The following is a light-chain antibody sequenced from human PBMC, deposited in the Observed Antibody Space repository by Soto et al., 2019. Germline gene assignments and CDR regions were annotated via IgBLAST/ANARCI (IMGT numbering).Light chain of an antibody. CDR1: RSVGRSY. V-gene: IGKV3D-20*02. J-gene: IGKJ5*01. CDR3: QQRSNWPIT. Sequence: IVLTQSPGTLSLSPGERATLSCRASRSVGRSYLAWYQQKPGQAPRLLIYDASNRATGIPARFSGSGSGTDFTLTISSLEPEDFAVYYCQQRSNWPITFGQGTRLEIK. CDR2: DAS.